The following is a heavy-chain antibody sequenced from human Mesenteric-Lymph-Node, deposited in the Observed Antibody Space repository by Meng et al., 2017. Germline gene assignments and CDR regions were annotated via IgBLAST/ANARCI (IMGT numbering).Heavy chain of an antibody. CDR3: ATSPSRGDSAVQV. J-gene: IGHJ1*01. D-gene: IGHD4-17*01. CDR2: VKSRSDGGTI. V-gene: IGHV3-15*01. Sequence: GGSLRLSCAASGFTFSSYWMSWVRQAPGKGLEWVGRVKSRSDGGTIDYAGPVKGRFTISRDDAENTLSLQMNSLKTEDTAVYYCATSPSRGDSAVQVWGQGTLVTVSS. CDR1: GFTFSSYW.